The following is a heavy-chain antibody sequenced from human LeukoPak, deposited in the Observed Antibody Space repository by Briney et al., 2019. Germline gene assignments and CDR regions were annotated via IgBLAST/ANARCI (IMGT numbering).Heavy chain of an antibody. J-gene: IGHJ3*02. Sequence: SETLSLTCTVSGGSISSGDYYWSWIRQPPGKGLEWIGYIYYSGSTYYNPSLKSRVTISVDTSKNQFSLKLSSVTAADTAVYYCARGDYDFWSGTDAFDIWGQGTMVTVSS. CDR1: GGSISSGDYY. D-gene: IGHD3-3*01. CDR2: IYYSGST. CDR3: ARGDYDFWSGTDAFDI. V-gene: IGHV4-30-4*02.